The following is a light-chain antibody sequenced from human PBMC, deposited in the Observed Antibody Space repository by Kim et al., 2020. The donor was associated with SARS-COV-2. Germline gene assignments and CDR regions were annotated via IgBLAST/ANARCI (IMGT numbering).Light chain of an antibody. V-gene: IGLV2-14*01. Sequence: QSALTQPASVSGSPGQSITISCTGTSNDIGRYNSVSWYQQHPGKAPKLMAYDVVNWPSGVPDRFSGSKSGNTASLTISGLQTEDEAYYYCSSYASSNTLVFGGGTQLTVL. J-gene: IGLJ2*01. CDR3: SSYASSNTLV. CDR2: DVV. CDR1: SNDIGRYNS.